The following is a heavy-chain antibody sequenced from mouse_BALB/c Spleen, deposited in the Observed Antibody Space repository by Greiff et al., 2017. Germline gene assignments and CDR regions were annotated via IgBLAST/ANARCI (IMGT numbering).Heavy chain of an antibody. V-gene: IGHV5-9-3*01. Sequence: EVQGVESGGGLVKPGGSLKLSCAASGFTFSSYAMSWVRQTPEKRLEWVATISSGGSYTYYPDSVKGRFTISRDNAKNTLYLQMSSLRSEDTAMYYCARHGAKRGYFDVWGAGTTVTVSS. D-gene: IGHD3-1*01. J-gene: IGHJ1*01. CDR2: ISSGGSYT. CDR3: ARHGAKRGYFDV. CDR1: GFTFSSYA.